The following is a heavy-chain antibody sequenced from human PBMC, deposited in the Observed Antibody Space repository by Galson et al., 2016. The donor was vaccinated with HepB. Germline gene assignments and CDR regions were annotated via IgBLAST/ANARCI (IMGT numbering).Heavy chain of an antibody. Sequence: SVKVSCKASGYTFTDYAIHWVRQAPGQRLEWMGWINADIGDTKYSQNFQGRVTITRDTSATTAYMELRRLRSEDTAVYYCARTASPPTSWYFDLWGRGTLVTVSS. J-gene: IGHJ2*01. D-gene: IGHD1-1*01. V-gene: IGHV1-3*01. CDR1: GYTFTDYA. CDR3: ARTASPPTSWYFDL. CDR2: INADIGDT.